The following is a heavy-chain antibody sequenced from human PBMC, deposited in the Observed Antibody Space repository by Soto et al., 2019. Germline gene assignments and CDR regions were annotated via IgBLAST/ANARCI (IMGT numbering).Heavy chain of an antibody. D-gene: IGHD2-15*01. CDR1: GYTFTSYG. CDR2: ISAYNGNT. Sequence: GASVKVSCKASGYTFTSYGISWVRQAPGQGLEWMGWISAYNGNTNYAQKLQGRVTMTTDTSTSTAYMELRSLRSDDTAVYYCARDEAANIVVVVADKRFDYSGQGTLVTVYS. V-gene: IGHV1-18*04. J-gene: IGHJ4*02. CDR3: ARDEAANIVVVVADKRFDY.